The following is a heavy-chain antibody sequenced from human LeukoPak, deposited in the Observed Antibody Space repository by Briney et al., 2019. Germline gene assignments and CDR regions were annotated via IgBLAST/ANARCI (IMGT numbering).Heavy chain of an antibody. CDR2: ISNFGDII. CDR3: AKDLWDYYYDSSGYTVY. Sequence: GGSLRLSCAASGFTFSNYEMNWVRQAPGKGLEWISHISNFGDIIHYADSVEGRFTISRDNAKNSLYLQMDSLRAEDTAVYYCAKDLWDYYYDSSGYTVYWGQGTLVTVSS. D-gene: IGHD3-22*01. V-gene: IGHV3-48*03. CDR1: GFTFSNYE. J-gene: IGHJ4*02.